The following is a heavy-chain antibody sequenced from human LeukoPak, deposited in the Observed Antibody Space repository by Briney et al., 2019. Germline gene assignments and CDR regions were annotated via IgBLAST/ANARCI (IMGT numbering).Heavy chain of an antibody. D-gene: IGHD3-10*01. CDR1: GFTFSSYN. Sequence: TGGSLRLSCAASGFTFSSYNMNWVRQAPGKGLEWVSDITSSSSGIYYADSVKGRFTISRDNAKNSLYLQMSSLRDEDTAVYYCVSGDFDYWGQGTLVTVSS. J-gene: IGHJ4*02. CDR3: VSGDFDY. V-gene: IGHV3-48*02. CDR2: ITSSSSGI.